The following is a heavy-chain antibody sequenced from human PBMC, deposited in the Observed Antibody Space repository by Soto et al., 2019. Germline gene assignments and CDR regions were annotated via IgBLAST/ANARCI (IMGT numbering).Heavy chain of an antibody. J-gene: IGHJ5*02. CDR1: GYTLTELS. Sequence: ASVKVSCKVSGYTLTELSMHWVRQAPGKGLEWMGGFDPEDGETIYAQKFQGRVTMTEDTSTDTAYMELSSLRSEDTAVYYCATLTAGFTIFGVVLSGWFDPWGQGTLVTVSS. CDR2: FDPEDGET. D-gene: IGHD3-3*01. CDR3: ATLTAGFTIFGVVLSGWFDP. V-gene: IGHV1-24*01.